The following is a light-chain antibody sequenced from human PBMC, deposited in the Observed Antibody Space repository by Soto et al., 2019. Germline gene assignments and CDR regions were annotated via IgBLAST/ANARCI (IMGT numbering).Light chain of an antibody. J-gene: IGKJ4*01. CDR2: GAS. CDR3: QHYGNSPPLT. CDR1: QSVSSSY. V-gene: IGKV3-20*01. Sequence: EIVLTQSPGTLSLSPGERATLSCRASQSVSSSYLAWYQQRPGQAPRLLISGASSRATGIPDRFSGSGSGTDFTLTMSRLEPEDFAMYYCQHYGNSPPLTFGGGTKVEIK.